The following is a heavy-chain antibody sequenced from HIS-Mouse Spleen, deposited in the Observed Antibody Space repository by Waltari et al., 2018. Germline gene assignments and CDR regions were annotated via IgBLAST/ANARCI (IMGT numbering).Heavy chain of an antibody. J-gene: IGHJ4*02. Sequence: QVQLVESGGGVVQPGRSLSLPCAAPCFPFSSYGMHWVRQAPGKGLEWVAVISYDGSNKYYADSVKGRFTISRDNSKNTLYLQMNSLRAEDTAVYYCAKDKHHAFDYWGQGTLVTVSS. CDR3: AKDKHHAFDY. V-gene: IGHV3-30*18. CDR1: CFPFSSYG. CDR2: ISYDGSNK.